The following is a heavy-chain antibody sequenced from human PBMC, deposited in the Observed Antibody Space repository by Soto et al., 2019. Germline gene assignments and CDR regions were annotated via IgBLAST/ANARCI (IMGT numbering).Heavy chain of an antibody. D-gene: IGHD2-21*02. CDR1: GFTFNYYW. V-gene: IGHV3-74*01. CDR3: VRGDKGGFDL. J-gene: IGHJ3*01. CDR2: IHSDGSTT. Sequence: EVQLVESEGGLVQRGGSLRLSCAASGFTFNYYWMHWVRHAPGQGLVWVSHIHSDGSTTTYADSVKGRFTISRDNAKNTLYLQMNSLRAEDTAVYYCVRGDKGGFDLWGKGTTVPVSS.